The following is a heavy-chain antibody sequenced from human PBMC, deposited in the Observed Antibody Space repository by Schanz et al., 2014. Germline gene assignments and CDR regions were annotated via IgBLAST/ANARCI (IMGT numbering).Heavy chain of an antibody. CDR1: GYTFTSHG. CDR2: INPSGGST. D-gene: IGHD6-6*01. Sequence: QVQLVQSGAEVKKPGASVKVSCKASGYTFTSHGISWVRQAPGQGLEWMGIINPSGGSTRYGQKFQGRITMTTDTSTSTAYMDLRSLRSDDTAVYYGARDQSPYTNSADVRYFDYWGQGSLVTVSS. J-gene: IGHJ4*02. CDR3: ARDQSPYTNSADVRYFDY. V-gene: IGHV1-18*01.